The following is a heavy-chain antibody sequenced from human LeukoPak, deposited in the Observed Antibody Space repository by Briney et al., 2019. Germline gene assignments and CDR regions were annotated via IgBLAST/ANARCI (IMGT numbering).Heavy chain of an antibody. CDR3: ARDRYFDWSDNWFDP. CDR2: INHRGST. V-gene: IGHV4-34*01. CDR1: GGSFSGYY. J-gene: IGHJ5*02. D-gene: IGHD3-9*01. Sequence: SETLSLTCSVYGGSFSGYYWRWIRQPPGKGLEWIGEINHRGSTNYNPSRKSRVTISVDTSKNQFSPKLSSVTAAETAVYCGARDRYFDWSDNWFDPWGQGTLVTVSS.